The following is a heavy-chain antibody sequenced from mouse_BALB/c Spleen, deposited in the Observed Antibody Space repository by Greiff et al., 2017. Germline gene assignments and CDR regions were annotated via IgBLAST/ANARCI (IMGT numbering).Heavy chain of an antibody. J-gene: IGHJ4*01. CDR3: ARKDRYYAMDY. CDR1: GFSLTSHG. CDR2: IWSGGST. D-gene: IGHD2-14*01. Sequence: VQLQQSGPGLAQPSQSLSIICTVPGFSLTSHGVHWVRQSPGKGLEWLGVIWSGGSTDYNAAFISRLSISKDNSKSQVFFKMNSLQANDTAIYYCARKDRYYAMDYWGQGASITVSS. V-gene: IGHV2-2*02.